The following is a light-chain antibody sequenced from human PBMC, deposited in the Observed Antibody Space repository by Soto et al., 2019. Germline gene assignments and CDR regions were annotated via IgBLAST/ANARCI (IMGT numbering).Light chain of an antibody. J-gene: IGLJ2*01. V-gene: IGLV1-51*01. CDR2: DTI. Sequence: QSVLTQPPSVSAAPGQKVTISCSGSSSNIGNNYVSWYQQLPGTAPKLLIYDTIRRPSGIPDRFSGSKSGTSATLDITGLQTGDEADYYRGMWDSSLRLVVFGGGTKLTVL. CDR1: SSNIGNNY. CDR3: GMWDSSLRLVV.